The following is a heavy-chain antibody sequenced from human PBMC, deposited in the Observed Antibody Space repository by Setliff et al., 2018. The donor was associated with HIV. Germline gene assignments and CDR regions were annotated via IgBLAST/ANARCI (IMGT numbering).Heavy chain of an antibody. CDR1: GGSFSGHY. CDR3: ASRVPAARHFDY. Sequence: SETLSLTCAVYGGSFSGHYWSWIRQPPGKGLEWIGEINHSGSTNYNPSLKSRVTISVDRFKNQFSLKLTSVTAADTAVYYCASRVPAARHFDYWGQGTLVTVSS. CDR2: INHSGST. J-gene: IGHJ4*02. D-gene: IGHD2-2*01. V-gene: IGHV4-34*01.